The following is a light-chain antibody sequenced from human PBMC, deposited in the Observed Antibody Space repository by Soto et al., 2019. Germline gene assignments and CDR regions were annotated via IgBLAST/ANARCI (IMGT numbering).Light chain of an antibody. CDR1: QSVSSN. J-gene: IGKJ1*01. CDR2: GAS. CDR3: QQYNNWGT. Sequence: EIVMTQSPATLSVSPGERATLSCRASQSVSSNLAWYQQKPGQAPRLLIYGASTRATGIPARFSGSGSGTEVTLTSSSLQSEDCAVYYCQQYNNWGTFGQGTKVDIK. V-gene: IGKV3-15*01.